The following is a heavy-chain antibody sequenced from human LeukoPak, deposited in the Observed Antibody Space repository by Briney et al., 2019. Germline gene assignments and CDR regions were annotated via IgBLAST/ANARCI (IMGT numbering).Heavy chain of an antibody. Sequence: ASVKVSCKASGGTFSSYAISWVRQAPGEGLEWMGGIIPIFGTANYAQKFQGRVTITADGSTSTAYMELSSLRSEDTAVYYCAREPSRGPAAISNPWGQGTLVTVSS. CDR3: AREPSRGPAAISNP. D-gene: IGHD2-2*02. J-gene: IGHJ5*02. CDR2: IIPIFGTA. V-gene: IGHV1-69*13. CDR1: GGTFSSYA.